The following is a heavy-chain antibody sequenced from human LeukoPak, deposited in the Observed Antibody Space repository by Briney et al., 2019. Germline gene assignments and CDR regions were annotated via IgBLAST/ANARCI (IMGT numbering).Heavy chain of an antibody. CDR2: IIPIFGTA. D-gene: IGHD6-6*01. V-gene: IGHV1-69*13. J-gene: IGHJ6*02. Sequence: GAPVKVSCKASGGTFSSYGISWVRQAPGQGLEWMGGIIPIFGTANYAQKFQGRVTITADESTSTAYMELSSLRSEDTAVYYCARLDEYSSSSRYYGMDVWGQGTTVTVSS. CDR1: GGTFSSYG. CDR3: ARLDEYSSSSRYYGMDV.